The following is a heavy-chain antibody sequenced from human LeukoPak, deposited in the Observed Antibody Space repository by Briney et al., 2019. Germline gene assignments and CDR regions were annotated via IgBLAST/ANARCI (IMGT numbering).Heavy chain of an antibody. Sequence: GASVKVSCKASGYTFTGYYMHWVRQAPGQGLEWMGWINPNSGGTNYAQKFQGRVTMTRDTSISTAYMELSRLRSDDTAVYYCARDLDIAVAGTFDYWGQGALVTVSS. CDR2: INPNSGGT. CDR1: GYTFTGYY. CDR3: ARDLDIAVAGTFDY. V-gene: IGHV1-2*02. D-gene: IGHD6-19*01. J-gene: IGHJ4*02.